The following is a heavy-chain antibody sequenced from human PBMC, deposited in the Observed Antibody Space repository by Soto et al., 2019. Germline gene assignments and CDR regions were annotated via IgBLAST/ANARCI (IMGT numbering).Heavy chain of an antibody. CDR2: INSNSSIT. J-gene: IGHJ4*02. CDR1: GFTFSSYS. Sequence: GSLRLSCAASGFTFSSYSMNWVRQAPGKGLVWVSYINSNSSITDYADSVKGRFTVSRDNAKNTLYLQMNSLRAEDTAVYYCARDTDGLHYWGQGTLVTVSS. CDR3: ARDTDGLHY. V-gene: IGHV3-48*04.